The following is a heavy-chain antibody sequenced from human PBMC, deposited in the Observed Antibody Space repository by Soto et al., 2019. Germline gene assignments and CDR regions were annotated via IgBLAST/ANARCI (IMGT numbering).Heavy chain of an antibody. Sequence: QVQLQESGPGLVKPSETLSLTCTFSGGSVSSGSYYWSWIRQPPGKGLEWIGYIYYSGSTNYNPSLKSRVTISVDTSKNQFSLKLSSVTAADTAVYYCARVFGSSWEKTVDYWGQGTLVTVSS. CDR3: ARVFGSSWEKTVDY. CDR1: GGSVSSGSYY. V-gene: IGHV4-61*01. J-gene: IGHJ4*02. D-gene: IGHD6-13*01. CDR2: IYYSGST.